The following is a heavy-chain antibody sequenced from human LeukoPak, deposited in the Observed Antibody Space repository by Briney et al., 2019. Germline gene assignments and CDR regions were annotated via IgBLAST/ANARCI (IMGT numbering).Heavy chain of an antibody. V-gene: IGHV4-4*09. CDR1: GGSISGGY. Sequence: SETLSLTCTVSGGSISGGYWSWIRQPPGRGLEWIGYVYTSGSTNYNPSLKSRVTISVDTSKSQFALKLSSVTAADTAVYYCAKSYFDYSTYYSYYFNLWGQGALVTVFS. J-gene: IGHJ4*02. CDR3: AKSYFDYSTYYSYYFNL. D-gene: IGHD4-11*01. CDR2: VYTSGST.